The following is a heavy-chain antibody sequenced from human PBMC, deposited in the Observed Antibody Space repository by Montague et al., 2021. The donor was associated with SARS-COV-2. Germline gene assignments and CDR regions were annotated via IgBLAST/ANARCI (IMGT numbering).Heavy chain of an antibody. CDR3: VRVLDNRVRDY. CDR1: GYSISSGYY. D-gene: IGHD3/OR15-3a*01. Sequence: SETLSLTCSVSGYSISSGYYWGWIRQPPGKGLEWVGGISYIGKTYYSPSLMSRLNISLDSSTNQVSLQARSVTAADTAGYYCVRVLDNRVRDYWGQGTLVTVSS. CDR2: ISYIGKT. V-gene: IGHV4-38-2*02. J-gene: IGHJ4*02.